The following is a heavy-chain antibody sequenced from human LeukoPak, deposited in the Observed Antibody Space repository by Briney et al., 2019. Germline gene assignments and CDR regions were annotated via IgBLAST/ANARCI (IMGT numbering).Heavy chain of an antibody. V-gene: IGHV3-48*04. Sequence: GGSLRLSCAASGFTFSSYSMNWVRQAPGKGLEWVSYISSSSSTIYYADSVKGRFTISRDNAKNSLYLQMNSLRAEDTAVYYCAREGDLYCSGGSCYPEAFDIWGQGTMVTVSS. CDR2: ISSSSSTI. CDR3: AREGDLYCSGGSCYPEAFDI. CDR1: GFTFSSYS. D-gene: IGHD2-15*01. J-gene: IGHJ3*02.